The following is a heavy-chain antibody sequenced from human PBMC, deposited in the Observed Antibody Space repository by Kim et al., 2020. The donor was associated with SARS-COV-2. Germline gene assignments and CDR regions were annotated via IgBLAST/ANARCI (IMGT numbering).Heavy chain of an antibody. D-gene: IGHD5-18*01. CDR3: ARHRYRNAGYSYGTPLDY. Sequence: SETLSLTCTVSGGSISSSSYYWGWIRQPPGKGLEWIGSIYYSGSTYYNPSLKSRVTISVDTSKNQFSLKLSSVTAADTAVYYCARHRYRNAGYSYGTPLDYWGQGTLVTVSS. V-gene: IGHV4-39*01. CDR1: GGSISSSSYY. J-gene: IGHJ4*02. CDR2: IYYSGST.